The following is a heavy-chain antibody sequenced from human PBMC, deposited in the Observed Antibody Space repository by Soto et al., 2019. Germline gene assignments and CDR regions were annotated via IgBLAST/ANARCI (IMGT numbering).Heavy chain of an antibody. CDR2: IYSGGST. CDR3: ARGPQGSGFDP. V-gene: IGHV3-53*01. Sequence: GGSLRLSCAASGFTVSSNYMSWVRQAPGKGLEWVSVIYSGGSTYYADSVKGRFTISRDNSKNTLYLQMNCLRAEDTAVYYCARGPQGSGFDPWGQGTLVTVSS. CDR1: GFTVSSNY. J-gene: IGHJ5*02.